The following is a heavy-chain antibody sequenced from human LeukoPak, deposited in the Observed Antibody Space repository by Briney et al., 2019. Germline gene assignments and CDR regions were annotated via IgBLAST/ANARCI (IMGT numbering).Heavy chain of an antibody. CDR1: GLTFSDAW. CDR2: ILGKGSGGTT. Sequence: AGGSLRLSCAVSGLTFSDAWMTWVRQAPGKGLEWVGRILGKGSGGTTDYAAPVQGRFTISRDDSKDTVYLEMNSLKTEDTAVYYCSWIRGALGFYFMDVWGKGTTVTISS. CDR3: SWIRGALGFYFMDV. J-gene: IGHJ6*03. D-gene: IGHD3-10*01. V-gene: IGHV3-15*01.